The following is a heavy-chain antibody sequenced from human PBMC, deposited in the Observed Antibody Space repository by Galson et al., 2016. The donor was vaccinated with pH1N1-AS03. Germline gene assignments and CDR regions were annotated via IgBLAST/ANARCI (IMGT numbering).Heavy chain of an antibody. Sequence: SVKVSCKASGVIFNSHAFRWVRQAPGQGLEWMGGIMPIFGTTNYAQKVQGRVTISTDKSSNTAYMEVSSLTSEDTAVYYCARPRGGLQHESYHALVVWGQGTTVTVSS. D-gene: IGHD3-10*01. V-gene: IGHV1-69*05. CDR2: IMPIFGTT. CDR3: ARPRGGLQHESYHALVV. CDR1: GVIFNSHA. J-gene: IGHJ6*02.